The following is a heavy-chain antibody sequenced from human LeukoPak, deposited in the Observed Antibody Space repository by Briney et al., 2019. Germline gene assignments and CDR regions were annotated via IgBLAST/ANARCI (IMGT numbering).Heavy chain of an antibody. D-gene: IGHD3-10*02. V-gene: IGHV1-69*13. CDR2: IIPIFGTA. CDR1: GGTFSSYA. CDR3: ARDPDVSTNWFDP. J-gene: IGHJ5*02. Sequence: SVKVSCKASGGTFSSYAISWVRQAPGQGLEWMGGIIPIFGTANYAQKFQGRVTITADESTSTAYMELSSLRSDDTAVYYCARDPDVSTNWFDPWGQGTLVTVSS.